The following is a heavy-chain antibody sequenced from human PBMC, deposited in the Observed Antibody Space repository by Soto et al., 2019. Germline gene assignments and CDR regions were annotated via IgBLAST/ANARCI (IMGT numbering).Heavy chain of an antibody. CDR1: GGSISSVCYY. CDR2: IYYSGST. V-gene: IGHV4-31*03. D-gene: IGHD5-18*01. CDR3: ARGGIQLLAWYFYL. J-gene: IGHJ2*01. Sequence: PSETLSLTCTVSGGSISSVCYYWSWIRQHPGKGLEWIGYIYYSGSTYYNPSLKSRVTISVDTSKNQFSLKLSSVTAADTAVYYCARGGIQLLAWYFYLWGRGTLVTVSS.